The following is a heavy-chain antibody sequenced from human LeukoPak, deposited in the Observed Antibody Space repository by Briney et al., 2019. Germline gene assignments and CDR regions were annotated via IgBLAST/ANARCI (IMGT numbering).Heavy chain of an antibody. J-gene: IGHJ4*02. Sequence: SETLSLTCTVSGGSISGYFWSWIRQPAGKGLEWIGRIYTSGSTNYNPSLKSRVTMSVDTSKNQFSLRLSSVTAADTAVYYCARSDDSSGYSDYWGQGTLVTVSS. CDR2: IYTSGST. D-gene: IGHD3-22*01. CDR3: ARSDDSSGYSDY. V-gene: IGHV4-4*07. CDR1: GGSISGYF.